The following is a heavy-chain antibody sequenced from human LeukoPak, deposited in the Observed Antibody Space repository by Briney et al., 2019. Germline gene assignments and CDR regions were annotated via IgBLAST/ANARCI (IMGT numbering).Heavy chain of an antibody. CDR2: IHSGGRA. D-gene: IGHD3-10*01. J-gene: IGHJ6*04. V-gene: IGHV3-66*02. Sequence: GGSLRLSCAASGFSVSSNYMTWVRQAPGKGLEWVSVIHSGGRAYYADSVKGRFTTSRDNSENTLDLQMNSLSVEDTAVYYCVGVETITMVRGASGDVWGKGTTVTVSS. CDR1: GFSVSSNY. CDR3: VGVETITMVRGASGDV.